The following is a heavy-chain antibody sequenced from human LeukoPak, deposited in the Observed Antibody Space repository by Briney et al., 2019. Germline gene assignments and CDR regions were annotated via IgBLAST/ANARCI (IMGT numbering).Heavy chain of an antibody. V-gene: IGHV5-51*01. CDR2: IYPGDSDT. J-gene: IGHJ6*02. D-gene: IGHD2-2*02. CDR1: GYSFTSYW. Sequence: RGESLKISCKGSGYSFTSYWIGWVRQMPGKGLEWMGIIYPGDSDTRYSPSFQGQVTISADKSISTAYLQWSSLKASDTAMYYXXRHXXXGYCSSTSCYRYYYGMDVWGQGTTVTISS. CDR3: XRHXXXGYCSSTSCYRYYYGMDV.